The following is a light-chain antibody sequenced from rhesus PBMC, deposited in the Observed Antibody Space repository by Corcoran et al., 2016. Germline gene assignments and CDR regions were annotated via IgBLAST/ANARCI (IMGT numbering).Light chain of an antibody. CDR2: RAS. CDR3: QQHDNSPFT. V-gene: IGKV1-69*01. Sequence: DIQMTQSPSSLSASVGDRVTITCRASQGISNWLAWYQQKQGKAPKLMTYRASNLETGVPSRFSGSGSGTDFTLTISSLQPEDIATYYCQQHDNSPFTFGPGTKLDIK. CDR1: QGISNW. J-gene: IGKJ3*01.